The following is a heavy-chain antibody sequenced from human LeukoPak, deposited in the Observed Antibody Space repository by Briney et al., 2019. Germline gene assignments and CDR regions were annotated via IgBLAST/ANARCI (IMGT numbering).Heavy chain of an antibody. CDR1: GGSVSSTTYY. D-gene: IGHD3-22*01. Sequence: SETLSLTCTVSGGSVSSTTYYWSWIRQPPGKGLEWIASINYSGSTYYNPSLKSRVTISVDTSENQFSLKLSSVTAADTAVYYCARGPGEYDSSPGYYFDYWGQGTLVTVSS. J-gene: IGHJ4*02. CDR2: INYSGST. V-gene: IGHV4-39*01. CDR3: ARGPGEYDSSPGYYFDY.